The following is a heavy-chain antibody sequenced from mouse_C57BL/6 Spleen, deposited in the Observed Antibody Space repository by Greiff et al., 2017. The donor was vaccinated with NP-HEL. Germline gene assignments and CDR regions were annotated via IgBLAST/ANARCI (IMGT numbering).Heavy chain of an antibody. J-gene: IGHJ4*01. V-gene: IGHV1-39*01. CDR2: INPNYGTT. Sequence: VQLKQSGPELVKPGASVKISCKASGYSFTDYNMNWVKQSHGKSLEWIGVINPNYGTTSYNQKFKGKATLTVDQSSSTAYMQLNSLTSEDSAVYYRASGADAFPYYYAMDYWGQGTSVTVSS. D-gene: IGHD3-3*01. CDR3: ASGADAFPYYYAMDY. CDR1: GYSFTDYN.